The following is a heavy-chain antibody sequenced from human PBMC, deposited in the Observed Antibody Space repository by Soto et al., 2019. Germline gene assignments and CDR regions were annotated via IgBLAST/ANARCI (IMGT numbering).Heavy chain of an antibody. Sequence: GGSLRLSCAASGFTFSSYAMSRVRQAPGKGLEWVSAISGSGGSTYYADSVKGRFTISRDNSKNTLYLQMNSLRAEDTAVYYCAKGVVVVPAAMTPFSWGQGTLVTVSS. CDR2: ISGSGGST. D-gene: IGHD2-2*01. J-gene: IGHJ5*02. CDR3: AKGVVVVPAAMTPFS. CDR1: GFTFSSYA. V-gene: IGHV3-23*01.